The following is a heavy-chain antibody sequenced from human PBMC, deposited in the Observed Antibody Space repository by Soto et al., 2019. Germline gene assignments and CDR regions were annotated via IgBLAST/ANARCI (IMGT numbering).Heavy chain of an antibody. J-gene: IGHJ5*02. CDR3: ARGPGRHRREFDP. CDR2: IYYSGST. V-gene: IGHV4-30-4*01. CDR1: GSSISRGDYY. Sequence: LSRTCSLSGSSISRGDYYWGWYHQPPGKGLEWIGYIYYSGSTYYNPSLKSRVTISVDTAKNQFSLKLSSVTAADTAVYYCARGPGRHRREFDPWGQGTLVTVYS.